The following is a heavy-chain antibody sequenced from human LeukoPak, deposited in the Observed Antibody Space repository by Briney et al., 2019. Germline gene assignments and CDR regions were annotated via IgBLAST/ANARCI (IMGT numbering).Heavy chain of an antibody. CDR3: AREAYYGFWSGYFSS. V-gene: IGHV3-23*01. D-gene: IGHD3-3*01. Sequence: GGSLRLSCAASGFTFSSYAMSWVRQAPGKGMEWVSAISGSGGSTYYADSVKGRFTISRDNSKNTLYLQMNSLRAEDTAVYYCAREAYYGFWSGYFSSWGQGTLVTVSS. CDR2: ISGSGGST. J-gene: IGHJ4*02. CDR1: GFTFSSYA.